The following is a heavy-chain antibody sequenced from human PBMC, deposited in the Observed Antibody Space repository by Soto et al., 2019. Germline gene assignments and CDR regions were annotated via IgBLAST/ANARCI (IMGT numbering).Heavy chain of an antibody. CDR1: GGPVSSSNYY. Sequence: SSETLSLTCSVSGGPVSSSNYYWGWIRQPPGKGLEWIGSIYYIGSTYYNPSLKSRVTISVDTSKNQFSLKLSSVTAADTAVYYCATITHYYSSFDYWGQGTLVTVSS. V-gene: IGHV4-39*01. D-gene: IGHD3-10*01. CDR2: IYYIGST. J-gene: IGHJ4*02. CDR3: ATITHYYSSFDY.